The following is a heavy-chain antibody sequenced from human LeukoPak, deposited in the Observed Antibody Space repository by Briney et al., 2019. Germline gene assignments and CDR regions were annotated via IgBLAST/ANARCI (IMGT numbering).Heavy chain of an antibody. CDR3: ARDKVTGTTGGY. Sequence: GASVKVSCKASGYTFTGYYMHWVRQAPGQGLEWMGWISAYNGNTNYAQKLQGRVTMTTDTSTSTAYMELRSLRSDDTAVYYCARDKVTGTTGGYWGQGTLVTVSS. V-gene: IGHV1-18*04. CDR1: GYTFTGYY. CDR2: ISAYNGNT. D-gene: IGHD1-20*01. J-gene: IGHJ4*02.